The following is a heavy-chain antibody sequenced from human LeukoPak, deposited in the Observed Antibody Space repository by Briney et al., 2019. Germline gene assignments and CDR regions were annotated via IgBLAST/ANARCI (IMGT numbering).Heavy chain of an antibody. Sequence: SETLSLTYAVYGGSFSGYYWSWIRQPPGKGLEWIGEINHSGSTNYNPSLKSRVTISVDTSKNQFSLKLSSVTAADTAVYYCARGARRFLSTVTTYFDYWGQGTLVTVSS. D-gene: IGHD4-17*01. CDR1: GGSFSGYY. CDR2: INHSGST. CDR3: ARGARRFLSTVTTYFDY. J-gene: IGHJ4*02. V-gene: IGHV4-34*01.